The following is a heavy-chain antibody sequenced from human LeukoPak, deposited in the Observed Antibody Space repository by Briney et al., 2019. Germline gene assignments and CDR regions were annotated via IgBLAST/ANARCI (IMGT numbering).Heavy chain of an antibody. CDR1: GFTFSSYG. V-gene: IGHV3-33*01. CDR2: IWYDGSNK. J-gene: IGHJ4*02. D-gene: IGHD3-10*01. Sequence: PGRSLRLSCAASGFTFSSYGMHWVRQAPGKGLERVAVIWYDGSNKYYADSVKGRFTISRDNSKNTLYLQMNSLRAEDTAVYYCARGGANYYGSGSYPYYFDYWGQGTLVTVSS. CDR3: ARGGANYYGSGSYPYYFDY.